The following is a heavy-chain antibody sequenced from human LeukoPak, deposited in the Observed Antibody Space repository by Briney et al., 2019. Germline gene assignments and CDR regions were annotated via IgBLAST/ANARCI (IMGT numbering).Heavy chain of an antibody. CDR1: GFTFSSYS. Sequence: GGSLRLSFAASGFTFSSYSMNWVRQAPGKGLEWVSYISSSSSTIYYADSVKGRFTISRDNAKNSLYLQMNSLRAEDTAVYYCARDRITFGAVYYFDYWGQGALVTVSS. V-gene: IGHV3-48*01. CDR2: ISSSSSTI. J-gene: IGHJ4*02. D-gene: IGHD3-16*01. CDR3: ARDRITFGAVYYFDY.